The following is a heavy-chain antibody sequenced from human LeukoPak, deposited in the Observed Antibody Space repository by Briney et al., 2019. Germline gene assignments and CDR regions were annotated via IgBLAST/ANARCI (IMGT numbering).Heavy chain of an antibody. J-gene: IGHJ4*02. D-gene: IGHD2-15*01. Sequence: ASVKVSCKASGYTFTSYGISWVRQAPGQGLEWMGWVSAYNGNTNYAQKLQGRVTMTTDTSTSTAYMELRSLRSDDTAVYYCARAHKYCSGGSCYSGRDDYRGQGTLVTVSS. V-gene: IGHV1-18*01. CDR1: GYTFTSYG. CDR3: ARAHKYCSGGSCYSGRDDY. CDR2: VSAYNGNT.